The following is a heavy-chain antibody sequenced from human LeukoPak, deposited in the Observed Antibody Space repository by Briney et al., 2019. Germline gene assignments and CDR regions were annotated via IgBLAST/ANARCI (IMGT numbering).Heavy chain of an antibody. Sequence: ASVKVSCKASGYTFTGCYMHWVRQAPGQGLEWMGWINPNSGGTNYAQKFQGWVTMTRDTSISTAYMELSRLRSDDTAVYYCARSRIAAAGYYYYGMDVWGKGTTVTVSS. J-gene: IGHJ6*04. CDR1: GYTFTGCY. V-gene: IGHV1-2*04. D-gene: IGHD6-13*01. CDR2: INPNSGGT. CDR3: ARSRIAAAGYYYYGMDV.